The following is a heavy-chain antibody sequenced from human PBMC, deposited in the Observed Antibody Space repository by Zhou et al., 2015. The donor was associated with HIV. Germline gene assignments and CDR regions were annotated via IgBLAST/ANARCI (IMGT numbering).Heavy chain of an antibody. CDR2: INPSGGST. CDR3: ARVLDYYDSSGLDAFDI. CDR1: GYTFTSYY. Sequence: QVQLVQSGAEVKKPGASVKVSCKASGYTFTSYYMHWVRQAPGQGLEWMGIINPSGGSTSYAQKFQGRVTMTRDTSISTAYMELSRLRSDDTAVYYCARVLDYYDSSGLDAFDIWGQGTMVTVSS. D-gene: IGHD3-22*01. J-gene: IGHJ3*02. V-gene: IGHV1-46*01.